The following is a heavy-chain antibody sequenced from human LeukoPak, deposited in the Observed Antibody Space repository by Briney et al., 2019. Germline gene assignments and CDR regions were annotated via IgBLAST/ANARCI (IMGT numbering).Heavy chain of an antibody. V-gene: IGHV4-39*01. CDR3: ARREYRAGFDP. J-gene: IGHJ5*02. CDR1: GGSISASSHY. D-gene: IGHD6-6*01. Sequence: SETLSLTCSVSGGSISASSHYCAWVRQPPGKGLEWIGSVYYTGSIRYNTSLKSRVTISVDMSKNDLFLTLSSVTAADTAFYYCARREYRAGFDPWGQGILVTVSP. CDR2: VYYTGSI.